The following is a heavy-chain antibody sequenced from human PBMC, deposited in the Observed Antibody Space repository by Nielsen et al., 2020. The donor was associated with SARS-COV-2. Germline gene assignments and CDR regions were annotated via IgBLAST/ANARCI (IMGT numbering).Heavy chain of an antibody. V-gene: IGHV3-23*01. J-gene: IGHJ4*02. CDR1: GFTISTYA. D-gene: IGHD5-24*01. CDR2: ISAST. Sequence: GESPKISCVVSGFTISTYAMSWVRQAPGKGLEWVSAISASTYYADSVKGRFTISRDNSKNTLYLQMSSLRAEDTAVYYCAREGRKLPLDYWGQGTLVTVSS. CDR3: AREGRKLPLDY.